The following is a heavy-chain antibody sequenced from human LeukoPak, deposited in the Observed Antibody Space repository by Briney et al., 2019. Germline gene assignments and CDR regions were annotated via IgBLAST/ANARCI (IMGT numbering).Heavy chain of an antibody. CDR1: GGTFSSYA. CDR2: TIPIFGTA. J-gene: IGHJ4*02. V-gene: IGHV1-69*05. CDR3: ARTFDYYDSSGQDDY. Sequence: SVKVSCKASGGTFSSYAISWVRQAPGQGLEWMGRTIPIFGTANYAQKFQGRVTMTRDTSISTAYMELSRLRSDDTAVYYCARTFDYYDSSGQDDYWGQGTLVTVSS. D-gene: IGHD3-22*01.